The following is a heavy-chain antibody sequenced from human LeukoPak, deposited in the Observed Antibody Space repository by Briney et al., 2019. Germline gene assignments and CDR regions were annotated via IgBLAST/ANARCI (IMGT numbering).Heavy chain of an antibody. D-gene: IGHD3-10*02. J-gene: IGHJ3*01. Sequence: GGSLRLSCAASGFTFSDFWMHWVRQAPGKGLVWVSRINSGGTVTNYADSVKGRLTISRGNAKNTLYLQMNSLRAEDTAVYYCTTFVALRAFDVWGQGTMVTVSS. V-gene: IGHV3-74*01. CDR2: INSGGTVT. CDR1: GFTFSDFW. CDR3: TTFVALRAFDV.